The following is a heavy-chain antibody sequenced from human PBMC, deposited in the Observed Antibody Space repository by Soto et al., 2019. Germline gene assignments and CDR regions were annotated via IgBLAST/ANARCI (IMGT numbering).Heavy chain of an antibody. J-gene: IGHJ6*02. D-gene: IGHD7-27*01. CDR1: GYSFSSYW. Sequence: LGESLKISCKGFGYSFSSYWIGWVRQMPGKGLEWMGFIYPEDSEVAYSPSFQGQVTISADKSTSTAYLKWSSLKASDTAMYYCARHMGTGNPYYFSYGLDVWGQGTTVTVSS. CDR2: IYPEDSEV. V-gene: IGHV5-51*01. CDR3: ARHMGTGNPYYFSYGLDV.